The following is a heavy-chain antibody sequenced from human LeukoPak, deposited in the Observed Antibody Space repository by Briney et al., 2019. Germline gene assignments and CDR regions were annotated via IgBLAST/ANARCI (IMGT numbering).Heavy chain of an antibody. D-gene: IGHD6-19*01. V-gene: IGHV1-2*02. CDR2: INPNSGGT. Sequence: ASVKVSCKASGYTFTSYDINWVRQATGQGLEWMGWINPNSGGTNYAQKFQGRVTMTRDTPISTAYMELSRLRSDDTAVYYCARDGAVAGTLFFDYWGQGTLVTVSS. CDR3: ARDGAVAGTLFFDY. CDR1: GYTFTSYD. J-gene: IGHJ4*02.